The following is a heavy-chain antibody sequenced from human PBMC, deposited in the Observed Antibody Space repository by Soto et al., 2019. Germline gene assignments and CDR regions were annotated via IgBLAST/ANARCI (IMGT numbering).Heavy chain of an antibody. CDR3: ARARSGWYLDY. CDR1: GGSISSYY. V-gene: IGHV4-59*01. Sequence: SETLSLTCTVSGGSISSYYWSWIRQPPGKGLEWIGYIYYSGSTNYNPSLKSRVTISVDTSKNQFSLKLSSVTAADTAVYYCARARSGWYLDYWGQGTLVTV. J-gene: IGHJ4*02. D-gene: IGHD6-19*01. CDR2: IYYSGST.